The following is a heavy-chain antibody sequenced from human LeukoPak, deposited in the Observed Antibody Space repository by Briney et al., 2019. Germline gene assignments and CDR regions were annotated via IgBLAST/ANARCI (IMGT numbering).Heavy chain of an antibody. D-gene: IGHD2-21*01. Sequence: SVKLSCKASGGTFSSYTISWVRQAPGQGLEWMGRIIPILGIANYAQKFQGRVTITADKSTSTAYMELSSLRSEDTAVYYCASNIVVVLDAFGIWGQGTMVTVSS. CDR3: ASNIVVVLDAFGI. V-gene: IGHV1-69*02. CDR1: GGTFSSYT. J-gene: IGHJ3*02. CDR2: IIPILGIA.